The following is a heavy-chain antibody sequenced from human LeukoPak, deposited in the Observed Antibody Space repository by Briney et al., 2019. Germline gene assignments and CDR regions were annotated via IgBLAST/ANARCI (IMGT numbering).Heavy chain of an antibody. V-gene: IGHV1-69*06. CDR1: GGTFSSYA. J-gene: IGHJ4*02. CDR2: IIPIFGTA. D-gene: IGHD4-17*01. Sequence: SVKVSCKASGGTFSSYAISWVRQAPGQGLEWMGGIIPIFGTANYAQKFQGRVTITADKSTSTAYMELSSLRSEDTAVYYCATRFARIRTDYGDYVRKQIDYWGQGTLVTVSS. CDR3: ATRFARIRTDYGDYVRKQIDY.